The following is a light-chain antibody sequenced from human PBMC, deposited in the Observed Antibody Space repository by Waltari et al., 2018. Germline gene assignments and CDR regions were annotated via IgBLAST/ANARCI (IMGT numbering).Light chain of an antibody. CDR1: QSLTKRY. V-gene: IGKV3-20*01. Sequence: VLTQSPGTLSLSPGERATLSCRASQSLTKRYLAWYQQKPGQAPRLLIYGASSRAARIPDRCSSSGSRTAFTLTISRLEHEDFEVYYCQQYGSSVLYTFGQGTKLEIK. CDR3: QQYGSSVLYT. CDR2: GAS. J-gene: IGKJ2*01.